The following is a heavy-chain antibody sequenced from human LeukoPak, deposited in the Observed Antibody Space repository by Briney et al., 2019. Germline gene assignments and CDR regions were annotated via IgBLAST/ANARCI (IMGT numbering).Heavy chain of an antibody. Sequence: GGSLRLSCAASGSTFSSYSMNWVRQAPGKGLEWVSSISSSSSYIYYADSVKGRFTISRDNAKNSLYLQMNSLRAEDTAVYYCAREGVGLQLDYWGQGTLVTVSS. CDR1: GSTFSSYS. D-gene: IGHD4-11*01. V-gene: IGHV3-21*01. CDR2: ISSSSSYI. CDR3: AREGVGLQLDY. J-gene: IGHJ4*02.